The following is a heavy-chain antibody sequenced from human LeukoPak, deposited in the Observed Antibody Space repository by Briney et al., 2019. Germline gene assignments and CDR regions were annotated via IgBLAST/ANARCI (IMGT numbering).Heavy chain of an antibody. Sequence: ASVKLSCKASGYSLTGYYIHWVRQAPGQGLEWMGLINTSGGGTSYPQKFQGRVTMTRDTSTSTVYMELSSLRSEDTAVYYCARVRSGSYDYWGQGTLLTVSS. CDR2: INTSGGGT. D-gene: IGHD3-22*01. CDR1: GYSLTGYY. J-gene: IGHJ4*02. V-gene: IGHV1-46*01. CDR3: ARVRSGSYDY.